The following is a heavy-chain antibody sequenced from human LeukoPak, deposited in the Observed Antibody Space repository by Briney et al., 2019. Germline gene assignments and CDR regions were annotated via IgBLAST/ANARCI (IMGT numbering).Heavy chain of an antibody. Sequence: GRSLRLSCAASGFTFSSYAMHWVRQAPGKGLEWVAVISYDGSNKYYADSVKGRFTISRDNSKNTLYLQMNSLRAEDTAVYYCARAQRETYYNFDYWGQGTLVTVSS. CDR1: GFTFSSYA. J-gene: IGHJ4*02. CDR2: ISYDGSNK. CDR3: ARAQRETYYNFDY. D-gene: IGHD1-26*01. V-gene: IGHV3-30*04.